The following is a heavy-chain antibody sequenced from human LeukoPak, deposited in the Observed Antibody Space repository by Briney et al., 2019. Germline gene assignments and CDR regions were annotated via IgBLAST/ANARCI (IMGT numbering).Heavy chain of an antibody. J-gene: IGHJ5*02. D-gene: IGHD4-17*01. Sequence: GGSVTVSCKASGYTFTSYGISWVRQAPGQGIEWMGWISAYNGNTNYAQKLQGRVTMTTDTSTSTAYMELRSLISDDTAVYYCAREGDYDSWFDPWGQGTLVTVSS. CDR3: AREGDYDSWFDP. V-gene: IGHV1-18*04. CDR2: ISAYNGNT. CDR1: GYTFTSYG.